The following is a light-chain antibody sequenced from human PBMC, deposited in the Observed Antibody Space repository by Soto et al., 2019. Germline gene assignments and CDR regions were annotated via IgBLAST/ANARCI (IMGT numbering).Light chain of an antibody. CDR3: QHSFSTPWT. V-gene: IGKV1-39*01. J-gene: IGKJ1*01. Sequence: DIHMTQSPSSLSASVGDRVTLTCRASQTISTFLNWYQHKPGKAPTLLIYDATTLYSGVPSRFSGSGSGTDFPLTISRLQPEYVATYSCQHSFSTPWTFGQGTKVEVK. CDR2: DAT. CDR1: QTISTF.